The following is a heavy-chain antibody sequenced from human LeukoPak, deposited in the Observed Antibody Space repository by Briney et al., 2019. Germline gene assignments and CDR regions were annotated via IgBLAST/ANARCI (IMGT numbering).Heavy chain of an antibody. V-gene: IGHV1-2*04. D-gene: IGHD6-13*01. CDR2: VNAGNGDT. CDR1: GYSFTSFG. J-gene: IGHJ3*02. CDR3: ARELAAARAFDI. Sequence: ASVKVSCKASGYSFTSFGVNWVRQAPGQRPEWIGWVNAGNGDTKYSEKFQGWVTMTRDTSISTAYMELSRLRSDDTAVYYCARELAAARAFDIWSQGTMVTVSS.